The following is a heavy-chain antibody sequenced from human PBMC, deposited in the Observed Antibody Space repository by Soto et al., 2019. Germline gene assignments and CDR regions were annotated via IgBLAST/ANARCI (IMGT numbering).Heavy chain of an antibody. J-gene: IGHJ6*02. CDR1: GFTFSSYA. V-gene: IGHV3-23*01. CDR3: AKGGLDYGENNYYYVMDV. Sequence: GGSLRLSCAASGFTFSSYAMSWVRQAPGKGLEWVSAISGSGGSTYYADSVKGRFTISRDNSKNTLYLQMNSLRAEDTAVYYCAKGGLDYGENNYYYVMDVWGQGTTVTV. CDR2: ISGSGGST. D-gene: IGHD4-17*01.